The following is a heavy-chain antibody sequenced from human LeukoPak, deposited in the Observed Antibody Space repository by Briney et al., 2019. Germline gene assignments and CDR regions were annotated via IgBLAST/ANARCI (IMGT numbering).Heavy chain of an antibody. Sequence: GRSLRLSCAASGFTFTTYWIHWVRQGPGKGLVWVSRIKYDGSTSNYADSVKGRFTISRDNSKNTLYLQMNSLRAEDTAVYYCATGSVRYCSSTSCYRDTALADAFDIWGQGTMVTVSS. J-gene: IGHJ3*02. CDR2: IKYDGSTS. D-gene: IGHD2-2*02. V-gene: IGHV3-74*01. CDR3: ATGSVRYCSSTSCYRDTALADAFDI. CDR1: GFTFTTYW.